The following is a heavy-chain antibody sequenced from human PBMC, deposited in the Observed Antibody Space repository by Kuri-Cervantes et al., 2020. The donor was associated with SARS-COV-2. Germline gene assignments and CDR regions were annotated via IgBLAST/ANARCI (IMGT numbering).Heavy chain of an antibody. Sequence: ASVKVSCKASGYTFTNYGVSWVRQAPGQGLEWMGWISANDGNTNYAQKFQGRVTMTTDTSTVTAYLELRSLRSDDTAVYYCARDHLAVPLYYFDYWGHGTLVTVSS. D-gene: IGHD6-19*01. CDR2: ISANDGNT. J-gene: IGHJ4*01. CDR1: GYTFTNYG. CDR3: ARDHLAVPLYYFDY. V-gene: IGHV1-18*01.